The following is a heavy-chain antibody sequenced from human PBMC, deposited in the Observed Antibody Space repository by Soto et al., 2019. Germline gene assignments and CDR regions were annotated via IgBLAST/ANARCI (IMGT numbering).Heavy chain of an antibody. Sequence: QVQLVESGGGVVQPGRSLRLSCLASGFTFGDFGMHWVRQAPGKGLEWVAALSYDESNTYYADSVKGRFTISRDISKNTLYLQINSLSPENTAVYFCAKSGQEWSRPPDDWGQGTLVTVSS. CDR1: GFTFGDFG. J-gene: IGHJ4*02. D-gene: IGHD3-3*01. CDR2: LSYDESNT. V-gene: IGHV3-30*18. CDR3: AKSGQEWSRPPDD.